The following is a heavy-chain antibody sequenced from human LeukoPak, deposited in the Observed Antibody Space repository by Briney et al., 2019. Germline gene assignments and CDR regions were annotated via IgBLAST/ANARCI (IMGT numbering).Heavy chain of an antibody. J-gene: IGHJ4*02. V-gene: IGHV4-34*01. D-gene: IGHD3-16*02. CDR1: GGSFSGYY. CDR3: ARAYDYVWGSYRYKPYFDY. Sequence: PSETLSLTCAVYGGSFSGYYWGWIRQPPGKGLEWIGEINHSGSTNYNPSLKSRVTISVDTSKNQFSLKLSSVTAADTAVYYCARAYDYVWGSYRYKPYFDYWGQGTLVTVSS. CDR2: INHSGST.